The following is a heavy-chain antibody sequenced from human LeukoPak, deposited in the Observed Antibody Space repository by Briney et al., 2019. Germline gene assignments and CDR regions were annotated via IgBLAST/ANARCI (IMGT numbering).Heavy chain of an antibody. CDR1: TFTFSNAW. Sequence: PGGSLRLSCAASTFTFSNAWMSWVRQAPGKGLEWVGRIKSKSDGGTTDYAAPVKGRFTISRDDSKNTLYLQMNSLKTEDTAVYYCTTAPRGYCSGGSCSYAFDIWRQGTMVTVSS. V-gene: IGHV3-15*01. J-gene: IGHJ3*02. D-gene: IGHD2-15*01. CDR2: IKSKSDGGTT. CDR3: TTAPRGYCSGGSCSYAFDI.